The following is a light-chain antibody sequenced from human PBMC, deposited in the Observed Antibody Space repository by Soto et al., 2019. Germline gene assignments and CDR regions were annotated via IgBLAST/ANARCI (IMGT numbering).Light chain of an antibody. CDR2: GAS. V-gene: IGKV3-20*01. Sequence: EIVMPQSPATLSVSPGERATLSGRASQSVSTNFAWYLQKPGQAPRLLIYGASSRATGIPDRFSGSGSGTDFTLTINRLEPEDFAVYYCQQYGNSPRSITFGKGTRLEIK. CDR1: QSVSTN. CDR3: QQYGNSPRSIT. J-gene: IGKJ5*01.